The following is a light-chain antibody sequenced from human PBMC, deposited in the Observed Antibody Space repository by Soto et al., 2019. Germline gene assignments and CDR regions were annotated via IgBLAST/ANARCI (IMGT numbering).Light chain of an antibody. CDR3: QSYDSSLSGHVV. V-gene: IGLV1-40*01. J-gene: IGLJ2*01. CDR1: SSNLGSGFD. Sequence: QSVLTQPPSVSGAPGQRVNISCTGSSSNLGSGFDVQWYQQLPGTAPKLLIYYNDNRPSGVPDRFSGSKSGTSASLAITGLQADDEADYYCQSYDSSLSGHVVFGGGTKLTVL. CDR2: YND.